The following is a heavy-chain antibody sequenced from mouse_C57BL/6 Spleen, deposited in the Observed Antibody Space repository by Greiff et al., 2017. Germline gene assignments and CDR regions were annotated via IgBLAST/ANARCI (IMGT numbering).Heavy chain of an antibody. Sequence: EVQLQQSGAELVRPGASVKLSCTASGFNIKDDYMHWVKQRPEQGLEWIGWIDPENGDTEYASKFQGKATITADTSSNTAYLQLSSLTSEDTAVYYCTPLTGWFAYWGQGTLVTVSA. CDR2: IDPENGDT. V-gene: IGHV14-4*01. CDR1: GFNIKDDY. CDR3: TPLTGWFAY. J-gene: IGHJ3*01.